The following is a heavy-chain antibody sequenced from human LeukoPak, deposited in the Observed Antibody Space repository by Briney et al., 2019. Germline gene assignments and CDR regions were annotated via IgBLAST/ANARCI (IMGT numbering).Heavy chain of an antibody. CDR3: ARFCNYYDSSGYYYGFDP. CDR2: IYYSGST. J-gene: IGHJ5*02. Sequence: PSETLTLTCTVSGGSISSYCWSWIRQPPGKGLEWIGYIYYSGSTNYNPSLKSRVTISVDTSKNQFSLKLSSVTAADTAVYYCARFCNYYDSSGYYYGFDPWGQGTLVTVSS. V-gene: IGHV4-59*01. CDR1: GGSISSYC. D-gene: IGHD3-22*01.